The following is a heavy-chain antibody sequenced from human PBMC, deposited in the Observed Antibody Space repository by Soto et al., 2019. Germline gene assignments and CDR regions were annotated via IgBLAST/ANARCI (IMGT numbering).Heavy chain of an antibody. V-gene: IGHV1-46*03. D-gene: IGHD6-13*01. CDR1: GYTFTSYY. CDR3: ARVGLSSSGVFYFAPPFDP. CDR2: INPSGGST. Sequence: ASVKVSCKASGYTFTSYYMHWVRQAPGQGLEWMGIINPSGGSTSYAQKFQGRVTMTRDTSTSTVYRERSSLRSEDTAVYYCARVGLSSSGVFYFAPPFDPWGQGTRVTVSS. J-gene: IGHJ5*02.